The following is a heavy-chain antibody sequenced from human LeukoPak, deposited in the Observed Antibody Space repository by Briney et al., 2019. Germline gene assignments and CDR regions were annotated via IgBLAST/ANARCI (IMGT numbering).Heavy chain of an antibody. J-gene: IGHJ4*02. CDR1: GSTFSSYS. CDR3: AREGGDYVAPFDY. D-gene: IGHD4-17*01. Sequence: PGGSLRLSCAASGSTFSSYSMNWVRQAPGKGLEWVSSISSSSSYIYYADSVKGRFTISRDNAKNSLYLQMNSLRAEDTAVYYCAREGGDYVAPFDYWGQGTLVTVSS. CDR2: ISSSSSYI. V-gene: IGHV3-21*01.